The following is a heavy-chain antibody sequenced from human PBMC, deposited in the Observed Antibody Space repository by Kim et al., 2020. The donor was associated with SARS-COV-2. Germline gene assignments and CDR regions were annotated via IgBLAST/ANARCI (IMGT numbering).Heavy chain of an antibody. V-gene: IGHV4-59*01. CDR1: GGSISSYY. Sequence: SETLSLTCTVSGGSISSYYWSWIRQPPGKGLEWIGYIYYSGSTNYNPSLKSRVTISVDTSKNQFSLKLSSVTAADTAVYYCARAAAGRFDYWGQGTLVTVSS. CDR2: IYYSGST. CDR3: ARAAAGRFDY. J-gene: IGHJ4*02. D-gene: IGHD6-13*01.